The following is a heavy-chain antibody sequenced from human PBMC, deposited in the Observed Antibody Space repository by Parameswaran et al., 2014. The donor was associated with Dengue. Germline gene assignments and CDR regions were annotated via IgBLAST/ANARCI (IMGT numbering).Heavy chain of an antibody. CDR3: ARLFEGIMVRGSAFDI. V-gene: IGHV5-51*01. J-gene: IGHJ3*02. D-gene: IGHD3-10*01. CDR2: IYPGDSDT. Sequence: VRQMPGKGLEWMGIIYPGDSDTRYSPSFQGQVTISADKSISTAYLQWSSLKASDTAMYYCARLFEGIMVRGSAFDIWGQGTMVTVSS.